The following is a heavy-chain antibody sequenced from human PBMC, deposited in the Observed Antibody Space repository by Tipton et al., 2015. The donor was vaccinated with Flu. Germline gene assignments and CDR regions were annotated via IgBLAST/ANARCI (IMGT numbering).Heavy chain of an antibody. CDR1: DDSITYYY. CDR2: IYYSGGT. D-gene: IGHD3-10*01. J-gene: IGHJ6*02. V-gene: IGHV4-59*01. Sequence: LRLSCTVSDDSITYYYWSWIRQPPGKGLEWIGYIYYSGGTNYNPSLQSRLSISVDSSKNQLSLKLTSVTAADTAVYYCARARAPYYYYAMDVWDQGP. CDR3: ARARAPYYYYAMDV.